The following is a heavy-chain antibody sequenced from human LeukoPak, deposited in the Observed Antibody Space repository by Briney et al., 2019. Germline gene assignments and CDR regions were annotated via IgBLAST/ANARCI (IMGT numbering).Heavy chain of an antibody. V-gene: IGHV4-34*01. CDR1: GGSFSGYY. CDR3: ARGLQPVAGVDY. Sequence: SETLSLTCAVYGGSFSGYYWSWIRQPPGKGLEWIGEINHSGSTNYNPSLKSRVTISVDTSKNQFSLKLSSVTAADTAVYYCARGLQPVAGVDYWGQGTLVTVSS. D-gene: IGHD6-19*01. J-gene: IGHJ4*02. CDR2: INHSGST.